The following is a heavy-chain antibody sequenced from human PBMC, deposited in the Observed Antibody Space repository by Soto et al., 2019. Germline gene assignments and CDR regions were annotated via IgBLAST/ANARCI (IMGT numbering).Heavy chain of an antibody. CDR1: GYTFTSYG. V-gene: IGHV1-18*01. CDR3: ARDPHEYWTSYWFDP. Sequence: ASVKVSCKASGYTFTSYGISWVRQAPGQGLEWMGWISAYDGKTNYAQKLQGRVTMTTDASTSTAYMELRSLRSDDTAVYYCARDPHEYWTSYWFDPWGQGTLVTVSS. CDR2: ISAYDGKT. J-gene: IGHJ5*02. D-gene: IGHD3-3*01.